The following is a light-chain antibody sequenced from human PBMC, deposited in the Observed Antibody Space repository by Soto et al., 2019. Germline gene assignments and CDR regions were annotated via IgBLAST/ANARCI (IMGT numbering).Light chain of an antibody. V-gene: IGKV1-39*01. J-gene: IGKJ1*01. CDR2: AAV. Sequence: DIQMTQSPFSLSASVGDRVTITCRASQSISSYLNWYQQKPGKPPKLLTYAAVSLQSGIPSRFSAYGSRTDFTLTISSLQPEDFATYYCQQTYSSPQWTFGQGTKVDIK. CDR3: QQTYSSPQWT. CDR1: QSISSY.